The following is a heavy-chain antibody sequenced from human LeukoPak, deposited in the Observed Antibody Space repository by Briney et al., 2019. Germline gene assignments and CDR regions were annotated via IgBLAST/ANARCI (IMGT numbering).Heavy chain of an antibody. Sequence: SVKVSCKASGGTFSSYAISWVRQAPGQGLEWMGRIIPILGIANYAQKFQGRVTITADKSTSTAYMELSSLRSEDTAVYYCAGTPVVTAFYYYYGMTSGAKGPRSPSP. CDR1: GGTFSSYA. V-gene: IGHV1-69*04. J-gene: IGHJ6*02. D-gene: IGHD4-23*01. CDR3: AGTPVVTAFYYYYGMTS. CDR2: IIPILGIA.